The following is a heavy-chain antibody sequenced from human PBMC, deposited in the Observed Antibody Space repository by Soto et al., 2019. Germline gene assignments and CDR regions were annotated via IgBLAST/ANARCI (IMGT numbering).Heavy chain of an antibody. CDR2: INPKSGGT. Sequence: GASVKVSCKASGYTFTDYYIHWVRQAPGQGLEWVGWINPKSGGTNYTQMLQGWVTMTRHTSISTAYLELTRLTSDDTAVYYCARGPPAGSDFGDSGVYYWGQGTLVIVSS. D-gene: IGHD4-17*01. CDR1: GYTFTDYY. CDR3: ARGPPAGSDFGDSGVYY. J-gene: IGHJ4*02. V-gene: IGHV1-2*04.